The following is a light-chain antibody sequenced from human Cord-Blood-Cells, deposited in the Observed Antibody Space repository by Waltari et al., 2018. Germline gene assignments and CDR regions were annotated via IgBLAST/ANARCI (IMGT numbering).Light chain of an antibody. Sequence: DIQMTQSPSSLSVSVGDRVTITCRASQSISSYLNWYQQKPGKAPKLLIYAASSLQSGVPSRFSGSGSGTDVTLTISSLQPEDFATYYCQQSYSTPWTFGQGTKVEIK. J-gene: IGKJ1*01. CDR3: QQSYSTPWT. V-gene: IGKV1-39*01. CDR2: AAS. CDR1: QSISSY.